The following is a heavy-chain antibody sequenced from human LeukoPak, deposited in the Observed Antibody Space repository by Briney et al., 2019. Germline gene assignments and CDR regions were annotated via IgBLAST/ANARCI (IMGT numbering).Heavy chain of an antibody. CDR3: AKSNGYGLIDI. Sequence: PSETLSLTCNVSDGSISSHNYFWSWIRQPAGKGLEWIGRMSSNGISTYNPSLKSRLTISLDTSRNQFSLKLNSVTAADTAVYYCAKSNGYGLIDIWGQGTMVTVSS. D-gene: IGHD3-10*01. J-gene: IGHJ3*02. CDR2: MSSNGIS. CDR1: DGSISSHNYF. V-gene: IGHV4-61*02.